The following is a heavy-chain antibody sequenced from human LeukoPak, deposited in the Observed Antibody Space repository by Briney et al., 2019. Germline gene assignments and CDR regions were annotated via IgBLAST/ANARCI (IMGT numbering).Heavy chain of an antibody. D-gene: IGHD3-10*01. CDR2: IYYTGNT. J-gene: IGHJ4*02. Sequence: RSSETLSLTCTVSGDSISTSKSYWGWIRQPPLRGLEWIGSIYYTGNTYYNASLKSRVTISVDTSKKQFSLKLSSVTAADTAVYYCARVGWFGELYGPLDYWGQGTLVTVSS. CDR1: GDSISTSKSY. V-gene: IGHV4-39*07. CDR3: ARVGWFGELYGPLDY.